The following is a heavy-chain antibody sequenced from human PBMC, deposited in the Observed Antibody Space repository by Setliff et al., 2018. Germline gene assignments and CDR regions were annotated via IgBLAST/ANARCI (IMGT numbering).Heavy chain of an antibody. D-gene: IGHD3-3*01. V-gene: IGHV4-59*12. CDR2: IYYRGTT. CDR1: GGFIRDYY. J-gene: IGHJ6*03. CDR3: ANHGALGKFWSYYYYMDV. Sequence: PSETLSLTCTVSGGFIRDYYWNWIRQSPGKGLEWIGYIYYRGTTNYNSSLKSRVTISIDMSKNQIPLKLSSVAAADTAVYYCANHGALGKFWSYYYYMDVWGKGTTVTVSS.